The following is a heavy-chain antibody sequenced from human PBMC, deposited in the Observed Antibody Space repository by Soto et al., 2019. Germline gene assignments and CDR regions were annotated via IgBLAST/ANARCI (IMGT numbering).Heavy chain of an antibody. Sequence: SVQVSCKASGGTFSTSTFTWVRLAPGQGLEWMGGIIPIFGTINNAQKFQDRVTITADESANIVYMELSSLRSEDTAIYYCGREGLTFGPGAVGGAFDIWVQGTLVTVSS. V-gene: IGHV1-69*13. J-gene: IGHJ3*02. CDR3: GREGLTFGPGAVGGAFDI. CDR2: IIPIFGTI. D-gene: IGHD2-2*01. CDR1: GGTFSTST.